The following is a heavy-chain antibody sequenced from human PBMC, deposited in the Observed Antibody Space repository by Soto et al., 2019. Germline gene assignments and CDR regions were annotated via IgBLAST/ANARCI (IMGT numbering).Heavy chain of an antibody. J-gene: IGHJ6*02. CDR3: AGDRGYSGYDGGMNV. CDR1: GGSISSGGYY. D-gene: IGHD5-12*01. Sequence: QVQLQESGPGLVKPSQTLSLTCTVSGGSISSGGYYWSWIRQHPGKGLEWIGYIYYSGSTYYNPSLKSRVTTSVDTAKNQFSRKLSSVTAADTAVYYGAGDRGYSGYDGGMNVWGQGTTVTVSS. V-gene: IGHV4-31*03. CDR2: IYYSGST.